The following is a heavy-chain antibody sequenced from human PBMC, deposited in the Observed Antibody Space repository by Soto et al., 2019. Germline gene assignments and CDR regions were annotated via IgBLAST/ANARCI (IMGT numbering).Heavy chain of an antibody. CDR2: ISGNSGST. V-gene: IGHV3-23*01. CDR1: GFNFNNYA. D-gene: IGHD4-17*01. J-gene: IGHJ4*02. Sequence: EVHLLESGGGLVQPGGSLRLSCATSGFNFNNYAMTWVRQAPGKGLEWVSGISGNSGSTFYADSVQGRFTISRDNSKNTVYRQMNSLRAEDTAVYYCAKPSLDYRVYFPDDWGQGTLVTIDS. CDR3: AKPSLDYRVYFPDD.